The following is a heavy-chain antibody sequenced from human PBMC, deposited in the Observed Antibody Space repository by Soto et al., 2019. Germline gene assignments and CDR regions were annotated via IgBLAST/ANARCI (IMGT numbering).Heavy chain of an antibody. J-gene: IGHJ4*01. CDR1: GGSISSSNW. D-gene: IGHD3-22*01. V-gene: IGHV4-4*02. Sequence: PSETLSLTCAVSGGSISSSNWWSWVRQPPGKGLEWIGEIYHSGSTNYNPSLKSRVTISVDRSKNQFSLKLSSVTAADTAVYYCARLGDYYQAFDYWGHGNLVTVSS. CDR2: IYHSGST. CDR3: ARLGDYYQAFDY.